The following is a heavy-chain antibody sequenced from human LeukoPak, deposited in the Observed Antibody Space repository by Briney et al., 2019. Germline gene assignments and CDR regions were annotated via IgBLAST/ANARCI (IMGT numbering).Heavy chain of an antibody. V-gene: IGHV1-2*02. D-gene: IGHD1-26*01. CDR2: INPNSGGT. CDR3: AREEVGAHRGFDC. Sequence: ASVKVSCKASGYTFTGYYMHWVRQAPGQGLEWMGWINPNSGGTNYAQKFQGRVTMTRDTSISTAYMELSRLRSDDTAVYYCAREEVGAHRGFDCWGQGTLVTVSS. J-gene: IGHJ4*02. CDR1: GYTFTGYY.